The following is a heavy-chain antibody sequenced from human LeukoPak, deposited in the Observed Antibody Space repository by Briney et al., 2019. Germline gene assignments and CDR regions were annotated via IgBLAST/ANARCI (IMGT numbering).Heavy chain of an antibody. D-gene: IGHD4-17*01. CDR1: GGTFSSYA. Sequence: GASVKVSCKASGGTFSSYAISWVRQAPGQGLEWMGRIIPILGIANYAQKFQGRVTITADKSTSTAYMELSSLRSEDTAVYYCAREIFDYGDYDAEIGYFDYWGQGTLVTVSS. J-gene: IGHJ4*02. CDR2: IIPILGIA. CDR3: AREIFDYGDYDAEIGYFDY. V-gene: IGHV1-69*04.